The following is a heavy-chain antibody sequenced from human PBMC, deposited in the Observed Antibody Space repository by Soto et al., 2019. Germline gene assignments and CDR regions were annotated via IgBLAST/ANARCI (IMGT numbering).Heavy chain of an antibody. CDR3: ARDSSGWSNYFDY. J-gene: IGHJ4*02. V-gene: IGHV1-18*01. CDR1: GYTFTSYG. D-gene: IGHD6-19*01. CDR2: ISAYNGNT. Sequence: QVQLVQSGAEVKKPGASVKVSCKASGYTFTSYGVSWVRQAPGQGLEWMGWISAYNGNTNYAQKFQGRVTMTTDTSASTVYMELRSLRSDDTDVYFCARDSSGWSNYFDYWGQGTLVTVCS.